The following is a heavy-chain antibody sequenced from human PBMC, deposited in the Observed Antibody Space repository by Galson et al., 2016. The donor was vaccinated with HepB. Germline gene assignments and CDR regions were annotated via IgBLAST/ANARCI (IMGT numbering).Heavy chain of an antibody. D-gene: IGHD6-13*01. J-gene: IGHJ4*02. CDR3: LHRQGVFESREVYSDY. V-gene: IGHV2-5*02. CDR2: IYWDDDK. Sequence: PALVKPTQTLTLTCTFSGFSLSTSGVSVGWIRQPPGKALEWLARIYWDDDKRYSPSLKSRVTITKDTSKNNAVLVMTNMDPLDTATYYCLHRQGVFESREVYSDYWGSAILVTVSS. CDR1: GFSLSTSGVS.